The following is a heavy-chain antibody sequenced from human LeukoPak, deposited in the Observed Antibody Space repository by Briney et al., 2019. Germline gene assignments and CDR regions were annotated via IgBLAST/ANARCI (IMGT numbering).Heavy chain of an antibody. J-gene: IGHJ4*02. V-gene: IGHV3-30*18. Sequence: GGSLRLSCAASGFTFSTSGMHWVRQAPGKGLEWVAVISYDGSNKYYADSVKGRFTISRDNSKNTLYLQMNSLRAEDTAVYYCAKETYSTSWQLDSWGQGTLVTVSS. CDR1: GFTFSTSG. D-gene: IGHD2-2*01. CDR3: AKETYSTSWQLDS. CDR2: ISYDGSNK.